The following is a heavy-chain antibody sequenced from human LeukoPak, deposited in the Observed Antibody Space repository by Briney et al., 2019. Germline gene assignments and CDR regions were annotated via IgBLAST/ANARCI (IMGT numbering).Heavy chain of an antibody. CDR2: INTNTGNP. CDR1: GYTFTSYA. J-gene: IGHJ4*02. V-gene: IGHV7-4-1*02. CDR3: ARDSTYYYDSSGYTPPFDC. D-gene: IGHD3-22*01. Sequence: ASVTVSCKASGYTFTSYAMNWVRQAPGQGLEWMGWINTNTGNPTYAQGFTGRFVFSLDTSVSTAYLQISSLKAEDTAVYYCARDSTYYYDSSGYTPPFDCWGQGTLVTVSS.